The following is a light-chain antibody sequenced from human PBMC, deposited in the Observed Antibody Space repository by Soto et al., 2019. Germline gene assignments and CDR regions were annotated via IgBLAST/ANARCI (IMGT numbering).Light chain of an antibody. V-gene: IGKV1-5*03. CDR3: QQYNSYSWT. CDR1: QSFSNW. J-gene: IGKJ1*01. CDR2: QAS. Sequence: DIQMTQPPSTLSASVGDTVTITCRASQSFSNWLAWYQQKPGKAPKSLIYQASTLESEVPSRFSGSGSGTAFTLTISSLQPDDFAPSYCQQYNSYSWTFGQGPKVEIK.